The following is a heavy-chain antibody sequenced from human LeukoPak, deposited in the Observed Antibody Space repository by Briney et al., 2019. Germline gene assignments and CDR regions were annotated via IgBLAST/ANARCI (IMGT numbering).Heavy chain of an antibody. V-gene: IGHV4-39*07. D-gene: IGHD2-15*01. J-gene: IGHJ2*01. CDR2: IYYSGST. CDR3: ARDVVVVAATWYFDL. Sequence: SETLSLTCTVSGGSISSSSYYWGWIRQPPGKGLEWIGNIYYSGSTYYNPSLKSRVTISVDTSKNQFSLKLSSVTAADTAVYYCARDVVVVAATWYFDLWGRGTLVTVSS. CDR1: GGSISSSSYY.